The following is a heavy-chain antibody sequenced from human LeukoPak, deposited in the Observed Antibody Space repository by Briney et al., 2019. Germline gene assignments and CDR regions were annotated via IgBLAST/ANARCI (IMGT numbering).Heavy chain of an antibody. Sequence: GGSLRLSCAASGFTFSSYEMNWVRQAPGKGLEWVSYISGIGSTIYYADSVKGRFTISRDNAKNSLYLQMDSLRAEDTAVYYCARALGSPLDYWGQGTLVTVSS. V-gene: IGHV3-48*03. J-gene: IGHJ4*02. D-gene: IGHD1-26*01. CDR1: GFTFSSYE. CDR2: ISGIGSTI. CDR3: ARALGSPLDY.